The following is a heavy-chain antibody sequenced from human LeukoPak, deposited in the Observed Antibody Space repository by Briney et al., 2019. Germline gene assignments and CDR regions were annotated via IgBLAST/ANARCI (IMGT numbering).Heavy chain of an antibody. D-gene: IGHD4-11*01. CDR1: GFTFSSYA. V-gene: IGHV3-30*01. Sequence: GGSLRLSCAASGFTFSSYAMHWVRQAPGKGLEWVAVISYDGSNKYYADSVKGRFTISRDNSKNTLYLQMNSLRAEDTAVYYCARAVYSNYNWFDPWGQGTLVTVSP. CDR2: ISYDGSNK. J-gene: IGHJ5*02. CDR3: ARAVYSNYNWFDP.